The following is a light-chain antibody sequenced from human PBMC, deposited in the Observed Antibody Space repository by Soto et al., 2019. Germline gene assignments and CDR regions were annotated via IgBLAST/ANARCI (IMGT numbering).Light chain of an antibody. V-gene: IGLV1-40*01. CDR1: SSNIGAGYD. Sequence: QSVLTQPPSVSGAPGQRVTISCTGRSSNIGAGYDVHWYQQLPGTAPKLLIYRNSNRPSGVPDRFSGSKSGTSASLAITGLQAEDEADYYCQAYDSSLSGSVFGGGTTVNVL. CDR3: QAYDSSLSGSV. J-gene: IGLJ3*02. CDR2: RNS.